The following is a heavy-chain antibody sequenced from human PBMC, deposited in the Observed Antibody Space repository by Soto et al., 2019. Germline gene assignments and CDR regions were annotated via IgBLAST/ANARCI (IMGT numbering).Heavy chain of an antibody. D-gene: IGHD3-10*01. J-gene: IGHJ6*02. CDR3: ARDKGGEFLKGSGMDV. CDR1: GDSITAYY. CDR2: IYHNGET. V-gene: IGHV4-59*01. Sequence: QMQLQESGPGLVKPSETLSLICSVSGDSITAYYLSWLRQSPGKELEWIGYIYHNGETNYNPSLKSRVTRSADTSKTQFSLRLSSVTAADTGVYYCARDKGGEFLKGSGMDVWGQGTTVIVSS.